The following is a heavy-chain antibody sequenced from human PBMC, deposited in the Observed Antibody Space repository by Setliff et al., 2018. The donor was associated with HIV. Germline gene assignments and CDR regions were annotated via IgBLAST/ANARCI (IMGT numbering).Heavy chain of an antibody. CDR1: GFTFSGYG. J-gene: IGHJ6*03. D-gene: IGHD1-26*01. CDR3: ARVSGATRDYYYYYMDV. Sequence: GGSLRLSCAASGFTFSGYGMHWVRQAPGKGLEWVAIISYDGTNKYYADSVKGRFTISRDNSKNTLFLQMNSLRGEDAAVYYCARVSGATRDYYYYYMDVWGKGTTVTVSS. V-gene: IGHV3-30*03. CDR2: ISYDGTNK.